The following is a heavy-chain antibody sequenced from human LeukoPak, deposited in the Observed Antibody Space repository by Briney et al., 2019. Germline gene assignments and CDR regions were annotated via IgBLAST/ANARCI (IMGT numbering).Heavy chain of an antibody. V-gene: IGHV4-34*01. CDR1: GGSFSGYY. D-gene: IGHD1-26*01. CDR3: ARLFGGYYLPTANWFDP. CDR2: INHSGST. Sequence: SETLSLTCAVYGGSFSGYYWSWIRQPPGKGLEWIGEINHSGSTNYNPSLKSRVTISVDTSKNQFSLKLSSVTAADTAVYYCARLFGGYYLPTANWFDPWGQGTLVTVSS. J-gene: IGHJ5*02.